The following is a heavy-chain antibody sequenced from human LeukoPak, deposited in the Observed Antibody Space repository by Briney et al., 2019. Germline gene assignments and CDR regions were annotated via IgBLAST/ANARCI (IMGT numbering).Heavy chain of an antibody. V-gene: IGHV3-21*01. J-gene: IGHJ3*02. CDR1: GFTFSSYS. D-gene: IGHD2-15*01. CDR3: ARDRGSGGSWNHDAFDI. CDR2: ISSSSSYI. Sequence: PGGSLRLSCAASGFTFSSYSMNWVRQAPGKGLEWVSSISSSSSYIYYADSVKGRFTISRDNAKNSLYPQMNSLRAEDTAVYYCARDRGSGGSWNHDAFDIWGQGTMVTVSS.